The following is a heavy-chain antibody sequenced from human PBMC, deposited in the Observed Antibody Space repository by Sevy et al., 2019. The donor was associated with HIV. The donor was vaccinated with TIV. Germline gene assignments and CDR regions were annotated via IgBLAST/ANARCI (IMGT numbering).Heavy chain of an antibody. Sequence: ASVKVSCKASGGTFSSYAISWVRQAPGQGLEWMGGIIPIFGRANYAQKFQGRVTITADESTSTAYMELSSLRSEDTAAYYCARVYDSSGYLNWFDPWGQGTLVTVSS. J-gene: IGHJ5*02. CDR2: IIPIFGRA. V-gene: IGHV1-69*13. D-gene: IGHD3-22*01. CDR3: ARVYDSSGYLNWFDP. CDR1: GGTFSSYA.